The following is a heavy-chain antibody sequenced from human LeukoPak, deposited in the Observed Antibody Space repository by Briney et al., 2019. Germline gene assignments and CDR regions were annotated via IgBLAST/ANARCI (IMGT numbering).Heavy chain of an antibody. D-gene: IGHD2-15*01. CDR1: GGSFSGYY. V-gene: IGHV4-34*01. Sequence: SETLSLTCAVYGGSFSGYYWSWIRQPPGKGLEWIGEINHSGSTNYNPSLKSRVTISVDTSKNQFSLKLSSVTAADTAVYYCAGAREQSWWNWFDPWGQGTLVTVSS. CDR3: AGAREQSWWNWFDP. CDR2: INHSGST. J-gene: IGHJ5*02.